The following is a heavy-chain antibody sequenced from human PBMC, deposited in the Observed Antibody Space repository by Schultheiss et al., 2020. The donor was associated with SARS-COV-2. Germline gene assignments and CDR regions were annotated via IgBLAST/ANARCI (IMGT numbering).Heavy chain of an antibody. Sequence: SVKVSCKASGGTFSSYAISWVRQAPGQGLEWMGGIIPIFGTANYAQKFQCRVTITADESTSTAYMELSSLRSEDTAVYYCARDRYDFWSGYVSYWYFDHWGRGTLVTVSS. CDR1: GGTFSSYA. D-gene: IGHD3-3*01. CDR3: ARDRYDFWSGYVSYWYFDH. CDR2: IIPIFGTA. J-gene: IGHJ2*01. V-gene: IGHV1-69*13.